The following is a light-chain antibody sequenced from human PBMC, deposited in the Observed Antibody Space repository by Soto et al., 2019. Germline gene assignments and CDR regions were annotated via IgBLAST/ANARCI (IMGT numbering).Light chain of an antibody. CDR3: QQHGSSPWT. Sequence: EIVLTQSPGTLSLSPGERATLSCRARQSVSSSYLAWYQQRPGQAPRLLIYGASIRATGIPDRFSGSGSGTDFTLTISRLEPEDFAVYFCQQHGSSPWTFGQGTRREIK. V-gene: IGKV3-20*01. CDR2: GAS. J-gene: IGKJ5*01. CDR1: QSVSSSY.